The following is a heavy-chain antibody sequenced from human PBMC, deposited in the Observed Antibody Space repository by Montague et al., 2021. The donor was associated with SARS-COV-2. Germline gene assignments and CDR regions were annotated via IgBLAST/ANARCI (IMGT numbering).Heavy chain of an antibody. CDR2: IYYSGST. Sequence: SETLSLTCTVSGGSISSYYWSWIRQPPGKGLEWIGYIYYSGSTNYNPSLKSRVTISVDTSKNQFSLRLSSVTAAATAVYYCARDLPPSRPRNPVWGQGTLVTVSS. D-gene: IGHD2/OR15-2a*01. CDR1: GGSISSYY. V-gene: IGHV4-59*01. J-gene: IGHJ4*02. CDR3: ARDLPPSRPRNPV.